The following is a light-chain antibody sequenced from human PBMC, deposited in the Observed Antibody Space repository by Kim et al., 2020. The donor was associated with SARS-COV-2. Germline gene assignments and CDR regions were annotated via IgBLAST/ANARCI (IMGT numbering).Light chain of an antibody. CDR3: QQYYSTPPS. CDR1: QTVLYNSNHKNY. V-gene: IGKV4-1*01. Sequence: RATLNCQSSQTVLYNSNHKNYLAWYQKKPGQAPKLLIYWASIRESGVSDRFSGRGSETDFTLTISSLQAEDVAVYYCQQYYSTPPSFGQGTKLEI. J-gene: IGKJ2*03. CDR2: WAS.